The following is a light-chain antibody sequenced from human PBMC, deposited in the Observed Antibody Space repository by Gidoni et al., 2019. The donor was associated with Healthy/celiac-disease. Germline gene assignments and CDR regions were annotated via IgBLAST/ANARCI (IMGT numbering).Light chain of an antibody. CDR1: QSVLYSSNNKNY. CDR2: WAS. Sequence: QSVLYSSNNKNYLAWYQQKPGQPPKLLIYWASTLESGVPDRFSGSGSGTDFTLTISSLQAEDVAVYYCQQYYSTPETFGQGTKVEIK. V-gene: IGKV4-1*01. CDR3: QQYYSTPET. J-gene: IGKJ1*01.